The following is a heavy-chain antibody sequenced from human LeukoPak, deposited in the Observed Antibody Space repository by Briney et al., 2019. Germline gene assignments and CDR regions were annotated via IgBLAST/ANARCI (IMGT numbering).Heavy chain of an antibody. CDR3: ARVDDYGGNSVGY. CDR2: INPNSGGT. CDR1: GYTFTGYY. J-gene: IGHJ4*02. Sequence: GASVKVSCKASGYTFTGYYMHWVRQAPGQGLEWMGWINPNSGGTNYAQKFQGRVTMTRDTSISTAYMELSRLKSDDTAVYYCARVDDYGGNSVGYWGQGTLVTVSS. D-gene: IGHD4-23*01. V-gene: IGHV1-2*02.